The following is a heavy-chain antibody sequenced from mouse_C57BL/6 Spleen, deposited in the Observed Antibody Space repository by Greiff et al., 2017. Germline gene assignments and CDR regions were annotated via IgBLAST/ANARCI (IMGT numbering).Heavy chain of an antibody. V-gene: IGHV6-3*01. CDR1: GFTFSNSW. Sequence: EVKLVESGGGFVQPGGSMKLSCVASGFTFSNSWMNWVRQSPEQGLEWVAQISLTSDNYASHSAVSVKGRFTISRDESKSSVYLQMNNVRAEDTGIYYCTLGPCAYWGQGTLVTVSA. J-gene: IGHJ3*01. CDR3: TLGPCAY. CDR2: ISLTSDNYAS. D-gene: IGHD4-1*01.